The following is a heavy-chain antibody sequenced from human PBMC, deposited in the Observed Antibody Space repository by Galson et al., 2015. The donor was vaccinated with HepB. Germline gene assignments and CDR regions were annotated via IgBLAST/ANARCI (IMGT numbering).Heavy chain of an antibody. J-gene: IGHJ4*02. Sequence: SLRLSCAASEFTVISNYMSWIRQAPGKGLEWISVIYRGDISYYADSVKGRFTISRDNSKNTLYLQMNSLGAEDTAVYYCARVNWYGDYLDYWGQGTLVTVSS. D-gene: IGHD1-1*01. CDR2: IYRGDIS. CDR1: EFTVISNY. CDR3: ARVNWYGDYLDY. V-gene: IGHV3-53*01.